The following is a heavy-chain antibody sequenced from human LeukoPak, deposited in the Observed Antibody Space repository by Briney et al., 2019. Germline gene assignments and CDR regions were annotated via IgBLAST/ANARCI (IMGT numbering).Heavy chain of an antibody. CDR2: FDPEDGET. CDR1: GYTLTELS. Sequence: ASVKVSCKVSGYTLTELSMHWVRQAPGKGLEWMGGFDPEDGETIYAQKFQGRVTMTEDTSTDTAYMELSSVTAADTAVYYCARERSDDSSGYYYFDYWGQGTLVTVSS. V-gene: IGHV1-24*01. J-gene: IGHJ4*02. CDR3: ARERSDDSSGYYYFDY. D-gene: IGHD3-22*01.